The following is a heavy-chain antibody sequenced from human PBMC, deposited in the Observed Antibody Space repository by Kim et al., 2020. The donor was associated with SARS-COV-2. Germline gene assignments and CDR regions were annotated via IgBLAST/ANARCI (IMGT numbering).Heavy chain of an antibody. CDR3: MKGGWGWIWDH. J-gene: IGHJ4*02. V-gene: IGHV3-23*01. CDR2: IEGSDGTT. CDR1: GFTFIGHA. D-gene: IGHD2-2*03. Sequence: GGSLRLSCTTSGFTFIGHAMSWVRQAPGQGLEWVSSIEGSDGTTYYVDSVKGRFTISRDDAKNTLYLQMRALRADDTATYYCMKGGWGWIWDHWGQGTLVTASS.